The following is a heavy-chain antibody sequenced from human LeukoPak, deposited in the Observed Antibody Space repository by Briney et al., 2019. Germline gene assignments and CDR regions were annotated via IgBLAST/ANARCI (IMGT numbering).Heavy chain of an antibody. D-gene: IGHD2-15*01. CDR1: GGSISSYY. Sequence: PSETLSLICTVSGGSISSYYWSWIRQPPGKGLEWIGYIYYSGSTNYNPSLKSRVTISVDTSKNQFSLKLSSVTAADTAVYYCARFKGYCSGGSCYYYYGMDVWGQGTTVTVSS. CDR2: IYYSGST. CDR3: ARFKGYCSGGSCYYYYGMDV. J-gene: IGHJ6*02. V-gene: IGHV4-59*01.